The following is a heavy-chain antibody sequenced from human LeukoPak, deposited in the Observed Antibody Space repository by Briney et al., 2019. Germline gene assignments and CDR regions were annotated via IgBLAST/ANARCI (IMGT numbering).Heavy chain of an antibody. CDR2: INWINITV. Sequence: PGGSLRLSCVMSVFRFYNFAVHSVRQAPGQGLEWVAGINWINITVGFADAVNGRFTISRDNSKNSLYLLLNELRAEDTAFYFCAKDSSGGVSSAGILDHWGPGTLVSVSP. CDR1: VFRFYNFA. D-gene: IGHD6-13*01. CDR3: AKDSSGGVSSAGILDH. V-gene: IGHV3-9*01. J-gene: IGHJ4*02.